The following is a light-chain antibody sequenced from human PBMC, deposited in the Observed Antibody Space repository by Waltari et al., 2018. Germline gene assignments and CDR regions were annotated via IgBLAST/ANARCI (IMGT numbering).Light chain of an antibody. V-gene: IGKV3-15*01. CDR2: GAS. CDR1: QSVSSN. Sequence: EIVMTQSPATLSVSPGERATLSCRASQSVSSNLAWYQQKPGQAPRLLIYGASTRANGIPARFSGSGSGTKFTLTISSLQSEDFAVYYCQQYNNWPPLTVGGGTKVEIK. CDR3: QQYNNWPPLT. J-gene: IGKJ4*01.